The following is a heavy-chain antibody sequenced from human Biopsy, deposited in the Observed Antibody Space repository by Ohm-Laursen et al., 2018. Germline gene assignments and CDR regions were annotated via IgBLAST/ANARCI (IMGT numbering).Heavy chain of an antibody. Sequence: SDTLSLTCTVSGGSISGHFWRWVRQPAGKGLEWIGRIYSNGNTNYNPSLKSRVSMSVDTSKNHFSLNLNSVTAADTAMYYCARDEGLLRAFDIWGQGTTVTVSS. CDR1: GGSISGHF. CDR3: ARDEGLLRAFDI. V-gene: IGHV4-4*07. D-gene: IGHD1-26*01. CDR2: IYSNGNT. J-gene: IGHJ3*02.